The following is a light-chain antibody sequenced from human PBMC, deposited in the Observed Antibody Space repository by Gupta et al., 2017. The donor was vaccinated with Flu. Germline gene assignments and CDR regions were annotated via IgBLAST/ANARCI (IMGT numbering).Light chain of an antibody. J-gene: IGKJ2*01. CDR2: GAS. Sequence: GTLSLSPGERATLSCRASQSVSSSYLAWYQQKPGQAPRLLIYGASSRATGIPDRFSGSGSGTDFTLTINRLEPEDFAVYYCQQYGSSLYTFGQGTKLEIK. CDR3: QQYGSSLYT. V-gene: IGKV3-20*01. CDR1: QSVSSSY.